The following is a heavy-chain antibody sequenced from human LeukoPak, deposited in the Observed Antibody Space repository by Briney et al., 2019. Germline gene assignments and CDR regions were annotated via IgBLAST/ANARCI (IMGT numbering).Heavy chain of an antibody. CDR2: MYYSGST. J-gene: IGHJ5*02. V-gene: IGHV4-30-4*01. D-gene: IGHD3-22*01. CDR3: ARPYYYDSRVDL. Sequence: SETLSLTCTVSGGSISSGDYYWSWIRQPPGKGLEWIAYMYYSGSTYYNPSLKSRVTMSADTSKNQLSLKLSSVTAADTAVYYCARPYYYDSRVDLWGQGILVTVSS. CDR1: GGSISSGDYY.